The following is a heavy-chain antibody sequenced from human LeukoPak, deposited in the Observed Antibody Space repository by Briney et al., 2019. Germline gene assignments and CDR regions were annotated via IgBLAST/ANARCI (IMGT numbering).Heavy chain of an antibody. CDR2: IYTSGST. J-gene: IGHJ4*02. Sequence: SQTLSLTCTVSGGSISRDNYYWSWIRQPAGKGLEWIGRIYTSGSTNYNPSLKSRVTISVDKSKNQFSLKLSSVTAADTAVYYCATTRVGFSYFDYWGQGTLVTVSS. V-gene: IGHV4-61*02. CDR1: GGSISRDNYY. D-gene: IGHD1-26*01. CDR3: ATTRVGFSYFDY.